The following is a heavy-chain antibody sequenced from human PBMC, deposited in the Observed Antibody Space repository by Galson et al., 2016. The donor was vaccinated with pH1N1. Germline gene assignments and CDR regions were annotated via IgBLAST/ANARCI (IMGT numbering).Heavy chain of an antibody. V-gene: IGHV2-70*01. Sequence: PALVKPTQTLTLTCTFSGFSLSTSGMCVSWIRQPPGKALEWLALIDWDDDKYYSTSLKTRLTISKDTSKNQVVLTMTNMDPVDTAPYYCARLDYGDYSGYFEYWGQGTLVTVSS. D-gene: IGHD4-17*01. CDR1: GFSLSTSGMC. J-gene: IGHJ4*02. CDR2: IDWDDDK. CDR3: ARLDYGDYSGYFEY.